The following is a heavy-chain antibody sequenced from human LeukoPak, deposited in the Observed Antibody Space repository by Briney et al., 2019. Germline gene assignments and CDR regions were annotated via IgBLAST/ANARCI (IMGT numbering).Heavy chain of an antibody. J-gene: IGHJ3*02. CDR2: MNIGGTTR. D-gene: IGHD6-13*01. V-gene: IGHV3-48*03. CDR1: GFTLSTSE. Sequence: GGSLRLSCEASGFTLSTSEMNWVRQAPGRGLEWLSYMNIGGTTRYNADSVKGRFTISRDNARNSLYLQMNSLRAEDTAVCYCVREKAAVKGDAFDIWGQGTMVTVSS. CDR3: VREKAAVKGDAFDI.